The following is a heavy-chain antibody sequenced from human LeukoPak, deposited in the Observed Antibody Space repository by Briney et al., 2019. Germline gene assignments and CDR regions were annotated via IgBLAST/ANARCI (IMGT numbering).Heavy chain of an antibody. J-gene: IGHJ4*02. CDR3: ASRHLWFGETDY. CDR1: GGTFSSYG. CDR2: ISAYNGNT. Sequence: GASVKVSCKASGGTFSSYGISWVRQAPGQGLEWMGWISAYNGNTNYAQKLQGRVTMTTDTSTSTAYMELRSLRSDDTAVYYCASRHLWFGETDYWGQGTLVTVSS. V-gene: IGHV1-18*01. D-gene: IGHD3-10*01.